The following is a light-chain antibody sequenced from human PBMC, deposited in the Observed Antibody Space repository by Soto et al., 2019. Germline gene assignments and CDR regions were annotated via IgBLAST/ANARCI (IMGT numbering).Light chain of an antibody. V-gene: IGKV3-15*01. CDR1: QSVSSN. CDR3: QQYNNWPPLT. J-gene: IGKJ4*01. Sequence: EIVMTQSPATLSVSPGERATLSCRASQSVSSNLARYQQKPGQAPRLLIYGASTRATGIPARFSGSGSGTEFNLTISSLQSEDFGVYYCQQYNNWPPLTFGGGNKVEIK. CDR2: GAS.